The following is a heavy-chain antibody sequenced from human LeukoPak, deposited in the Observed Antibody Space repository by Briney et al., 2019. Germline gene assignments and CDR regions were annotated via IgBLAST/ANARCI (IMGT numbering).Heavy chain of an antibody. D-gene: IGHD4-23*01. V-gene: IGHV4-59*01. Sequence: MPSETLSFTCTVSGGSISSYYWSWIRQPPGKGLEWIGYIYYSGSTNYNPSLKSRVTISVDTSKNQFSLKLSSVTAADTAVYYCARFTPGGNSFDYWGQGTLVTVSS. J-gene: IGHJ4*02. CDR3: ARFTPGGNSFDY. CDR1: GGSISSYY. CDR2: IYYSGST.